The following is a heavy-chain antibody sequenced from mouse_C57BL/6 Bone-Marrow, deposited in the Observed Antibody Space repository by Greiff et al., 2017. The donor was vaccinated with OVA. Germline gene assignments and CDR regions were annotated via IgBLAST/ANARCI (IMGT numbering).Heavy chain of an antibody. Sequence: EVMLVESGGGLVKPGGSLKLSCAASGFTFSDYGMHWVRQAPEQGLEWVAYISSGSSTIYYADTVKGRFTISRDNAKNTLFLQMTSLRSEDRAMYYCARSDYDYFDCWGEGTTLTVSS. CDR1: GFTFSDYG. CDR2: ISSGSSTI. CDR3: ARSDYDYFDC. V-gene: IGHV5-17*01. J-gene: IGHJ2*01. D-gene: IGHD2-4*01.